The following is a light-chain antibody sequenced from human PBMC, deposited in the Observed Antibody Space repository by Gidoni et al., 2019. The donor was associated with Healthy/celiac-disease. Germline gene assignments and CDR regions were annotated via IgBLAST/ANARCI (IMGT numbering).Light chain of an antibody. CDR1: SSDVGGYNY. J-gene: IGLJ1*01. Sequence: QSALTQPASVSGSPGQSITISCTGTSSDVGGYNYVSWYQQHPGKAPKLMIYDVSTLPSGVSNRFSGSKSGNTASLTISGLQAEDEADYYCSSYTSSSTLLFGTGTKVTVL. CDR2: DVS. V-gene: IGLV2-14*03. CDR3: SSYTSSSTLL.